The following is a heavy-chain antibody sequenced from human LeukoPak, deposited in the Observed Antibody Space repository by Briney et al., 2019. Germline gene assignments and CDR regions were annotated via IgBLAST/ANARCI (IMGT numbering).Heavy chain of an antibody. V-gene: IGHV1-18*01. CDR2: ISAYNGNT. Sequence: GASVKVSCKASGYTFTSYGISWVRQAPGQGLEWMGWISAYNGNTNYAQKLQGRVTMTTDTSTSTAYMELRSLRSDDTAVYYCARDSRYYDSSGYYYFDYWGQGTLVTVSS. J-gene: IGHJ4*02. CDR3: ARDSRYYDSSGYYYFDY. CDR1: GYTFTSYG. D-gene: IGHD3-22*01.